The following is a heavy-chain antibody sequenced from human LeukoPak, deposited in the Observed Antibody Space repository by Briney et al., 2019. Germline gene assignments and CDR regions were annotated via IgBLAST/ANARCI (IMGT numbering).Heavy chain of an antibody. CDR2: IYHSGST. CDR3: ARDLSLDY. Sequence: SGTLSLTCAVSGAPISSNNWWWSWVRQPPGKGLEWIGEIYHSGSTNYNPSLKSRVTMSVDKSKNQFSLKLTSVTAADTAVYYCARDLSLDYWGQGTLVTVSS. V-gene: IGHV4-4*02. CDR1: GAPISSNNW. D-gene: IGHD2/OR15-2a*01. J-gene: IGHJ4*02.